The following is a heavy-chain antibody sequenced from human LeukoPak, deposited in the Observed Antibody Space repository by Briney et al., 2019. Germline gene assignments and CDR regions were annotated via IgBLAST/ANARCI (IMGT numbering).Heavy chain of an antibody. Sequence: GGSLRLSCTASGFSFGEYAMAWVRQAPGKGLECMGLIRSKPCGGTTEYAASVKGRFTLSRDESKGIAYLQMNGLNNEDTAMYFFDRRSTPTDLYYTAFDYWAQGTLVTVSS. D-gene: IGHD1-26*01. CDR2: IRSKPCGGTT. CDR1: GFSFGEYA. V-gene: IGHV3-49*04. CDR3: DRRSTPTDLYYTAFDY. J-gene: IGHJ4*02.